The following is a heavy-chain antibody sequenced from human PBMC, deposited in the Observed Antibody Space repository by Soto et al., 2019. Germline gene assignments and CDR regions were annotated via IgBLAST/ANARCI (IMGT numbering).Heavy chain of an antibody. J-gene: IGHJ4*02. V-gene: IGHV3-23*01. Sequence: GGSLRLSCAASGFIFSNFAMYWVRRAPGKGLEWVSSIRQSGDRSSYADSAKGRFTISRDNSKNTLYLQMNGLRLDDTAVYYCVTAVRTRLDNWGPGTLVTVSS. CDR1: GFIFSNFA. D-gene: IGHD3-10*01. CDR3: VTAVRTRLDN. CDR2: IRQSGDRS.